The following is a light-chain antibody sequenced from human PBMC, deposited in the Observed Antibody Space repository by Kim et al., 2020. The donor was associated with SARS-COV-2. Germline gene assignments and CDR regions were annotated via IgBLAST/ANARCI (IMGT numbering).Light chain of an antibody. CDR2: GAS. Sequence: PGERPTLSSRASHSVSGTSSAWYPQKPGQAPRLLIYGASSRATGIPDRISGSGSGTDFTLTISRPEPEDFAVYYCQQYGSSSRWTFGQGTKVDIK. CDR1: HSVSGTS. V-gene: IGKV3-20*01. CDR3: QQYGSSSRWT. J-gene: IGKJ1*01.